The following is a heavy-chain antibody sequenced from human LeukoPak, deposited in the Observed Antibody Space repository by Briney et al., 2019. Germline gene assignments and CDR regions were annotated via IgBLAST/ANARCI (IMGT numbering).Heavy chain of an antibody. V-gene: IGHV4-59*08. CDR3: ARPAAAGQIDAFDI. CDR2: IYHSGST. Sequence: PSETLSLTCTVSGDSIGSHYWSWIRQPPGKGLEWIGCIYHSGSTYYNPSLKSRVTISVDTSKNQFSLKLSSVTAADTAVYYCARPAAAGQIDAFDIWGQGTMVTVSS. J-gene: IGHJ3*02. CDR1: GDSIGSHY. D-gene: IGHD6-13*01.